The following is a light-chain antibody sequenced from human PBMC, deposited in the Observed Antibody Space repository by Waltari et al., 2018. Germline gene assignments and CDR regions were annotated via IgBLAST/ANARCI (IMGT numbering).Light chain of an antibody. CDR1: SRDVGVYQS. CDR2: EVS. CDR3: SSFTRSSTFV. V-gene: IGLV2-14*03. Sequence: QSALTQPASVSGSPGQSTTIPCTGTSRDVGVYQSVSWYQQLPGKVPKPMIYEVSKRPSGVSNRFSGSKSGYTASLTISGLQAEDEADYYCSSFTRSSTFVFGGGTKVTVL. J-gene: IGLJ3*02.